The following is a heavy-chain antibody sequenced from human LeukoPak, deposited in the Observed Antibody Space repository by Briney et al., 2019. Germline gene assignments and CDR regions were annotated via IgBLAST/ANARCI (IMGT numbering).Heavy chain of an antibody. CDR2: IYTSGST. Sequence: SETLSLTCTVSGGSISSYYWSWIRQPAGKGLEWIGRIYTSGSTNYNPSLKSRVTISVGTSKNQFSLKLSSVTAADTAVYYCARGPGCSSTSCYTPNYYYYYMDVWGKGTTVTVSS. V-gene: IGHV4-4*07. D-gene: IGHD2-2*02. J-gene: IGHJ6*03. CDR3: ARGPGCSSTSCYTPNYYYYYMDV. CDR1: GGSISSYY.